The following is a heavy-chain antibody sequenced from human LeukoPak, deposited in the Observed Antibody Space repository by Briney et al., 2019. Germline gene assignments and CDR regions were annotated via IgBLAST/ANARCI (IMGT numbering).Heavy chain of an antibody. J-gene: IGHJ4*02. CDR1: GYSFTSYW. V-gene: IGHV5-51*01. CDR2: IYPGDSDT. D-gene: IGHD3-22*01. Sequence: GESLKISCKDSGYSFTSYWIGWVRQMPGKGLEWMGIIYPGDSDTRYNPSFQGQVTISADKSISTAYLQWSSLKASDTAMYYCARLRGYYYDSSGYSDYWGQGTLVTVSS. CDR3: ARLRGYYYDSSGYSDY.